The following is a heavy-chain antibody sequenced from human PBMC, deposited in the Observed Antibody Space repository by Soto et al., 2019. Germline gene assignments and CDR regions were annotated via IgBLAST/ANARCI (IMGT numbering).Heavy chain of an antibody. Sequence: QVQLVQSGAEVKKPGSSVKVSCKASGGTFSSYAISWVRQAPGQGLEWMGGIIPIFGTANYVQKFQGRVTITADESTSTAYMELRSLRSEDTAVYYCARCHIVVVPAAIQEGFDYWGQGTLVTVSS. CDR3: ARCHIVVVPAAIQEGFDY. CDR1: GGTFSSYA. V-gene: IGHV1-69*01. J-gene: IGHJ4*02. CDR2: IIPIFGTA. D-gene: IGHD2-2*02.